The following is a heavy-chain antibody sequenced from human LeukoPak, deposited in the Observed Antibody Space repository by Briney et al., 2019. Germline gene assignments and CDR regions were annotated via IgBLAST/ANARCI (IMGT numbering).Heavy chain of an antibody. CDR1: GGSFSGYY. CDR3: ARGGGSWRPDAFDI. CDR2: INHSGST. V-gene: IGHV4-34*01. Sequence: PSETLSLTCAVYGGSFSGYYWSWIRQPPGKGLEWIGEINHSGSTNYNPSLKSRVTISVDTSKNQFSLKLSSVTAADTAVYYCARGGGSWRPDAFDIWGQGTMVTVSS. D-gene: IGHD6-13*01. J-gene: IGHJ3*02.